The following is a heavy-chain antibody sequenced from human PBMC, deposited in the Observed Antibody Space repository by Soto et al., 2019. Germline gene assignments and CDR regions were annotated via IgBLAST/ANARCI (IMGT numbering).Heavy chain of an antibody. V-gene: IGHV3-30*18. CDR3: AKELGYCSGGSCYPTYYYYYGMDV. CDR2: ISYDGSNK. D-gene: IGHD2-15*01. Sequence: GGSLRLSCAASGFTFSSYGMHWVRQAPGKGLEWVAVISYDGSNKYYADSVKGRFTISRDNSKNTLYLQMNSLRAEDTAVYYCAKELGYCSGGSCYPTYYYYYGMDVWGQGTTVTVSS. J-gene: IGHJ6*02. CDR1: GFTFSSYG.